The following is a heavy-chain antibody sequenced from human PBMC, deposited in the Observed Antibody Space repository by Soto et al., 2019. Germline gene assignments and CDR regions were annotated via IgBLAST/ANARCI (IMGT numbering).Heavy chain of an antibody. D-gene: IGHD1-7*01. CDR1: GYTFTSYG. J-gene: IGHJ5*02. Sequence: QVQLVQSGAEVKKPGASVKVSCKASGYTFTSYGISWVRQAPGQGLEWMGWISAYNGNTNYAQKLQGRVTISTDTSTSTAYIELRSLRSDDTAVYYCARELELRFPNWFDPWGQGTLVTVSS. CDR3: ARELELRFPNWFDP. CDR2: ISAYNGNT. V-gene: IGHV1-18*01.